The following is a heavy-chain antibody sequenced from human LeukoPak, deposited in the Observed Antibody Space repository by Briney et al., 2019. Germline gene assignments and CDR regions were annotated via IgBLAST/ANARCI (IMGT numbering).Heavy chain of an antibody. V-gene: IGHV4-38-2*02. CDR1: GYSISSGYY. Sequence: PSETLSLTCTVSGYSISSGYYWGWIRQPPGKGLEWIGSGSTYYNPSLKSRVTISVDTSKNQFSLKLSSVTAADTAVYYCARNLWGSGWVAFDYWGQGTLVTVSS. J-gene: IGHJ4*02. CDR3: ARNLWGSGWVAFDY. D-gene: IGHD6-19*01. CDR2: SGST.